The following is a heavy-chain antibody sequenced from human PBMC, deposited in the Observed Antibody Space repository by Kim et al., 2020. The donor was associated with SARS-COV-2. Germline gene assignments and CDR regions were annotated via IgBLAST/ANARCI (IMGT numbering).Heavy chain of an antibody. V-gene: IGHV3-7*01. CDR1: GFTFTDYW. CDR3: GRGDPDY. Sequence: GGSLRLSCVVSGFTFTDYWMNWVHQAPGKGLEWVANINPAGSDKYYVDSVKGRFTIFRDNAKNSLFLQMNSLRVEDTAVYYCGRGDPDYWGQGTLVTVSS. J-gene: IGHJ4*02. CDR2: INPAGSDK.